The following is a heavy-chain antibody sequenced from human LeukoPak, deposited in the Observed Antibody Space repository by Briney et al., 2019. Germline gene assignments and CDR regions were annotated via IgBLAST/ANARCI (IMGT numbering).Heavy chain of an antibody. CDR3: ARGPGLNPQRNWFDP. CDR2: INTYNGNT. J-gene: IGHJ5*02. D-gene: IGHD1-14*01. Sequence: ASVKVSCKTSGYTFTSYGVTWVRQAPGEGLEWMGWINTYNGNTNYAQKVQDRVTMTKDTSTSTAYMELSSLRSEDTAVYYCARGPGLNPQRNWFDPWGQGTLVTVSS. CDR1: GYTFTSYG. V-gene: IGHV1-18*01.